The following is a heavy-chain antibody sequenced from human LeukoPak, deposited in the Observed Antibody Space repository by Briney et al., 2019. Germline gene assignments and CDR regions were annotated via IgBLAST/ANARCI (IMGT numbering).Heavy chain of an antibody. Sequence: GGSLRLSCAASGFTFSSYAMSWVRPAPGKGLEWVSAISGSGGSTYYADSVKGRFTISRDNSKNTLYLQMNSLRAEDTAVYYCAKNLGYCSGGSCYLDYWGQGTLVTVSS. J-gene: IGHJ4*02. CDR3: AKNLGYCSGGSCYLDY. CDR2: ISGSGGST. CDR1: GFTFSSYA. D-gene: IGHD2-15*01. V-gene: IGHV3-23*01.